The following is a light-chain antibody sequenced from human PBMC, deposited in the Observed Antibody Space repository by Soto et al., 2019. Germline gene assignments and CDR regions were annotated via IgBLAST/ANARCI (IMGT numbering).Light chain of an antibody. CDR3: QQYNIYSWT. Sequence: AIRMTQSPSSLSASTGDRVTITCRASQGISSYLAWYQQKPGKAPKLLIYAASTLQSGVPSRFSGSGSGTEFTLSINNLQPEVFATYYCQQYNIYSWTSVQVSKV. CDR1: QGISSY. CDR2: AAS. V-gene: IGKV1-8*01. J-gene: IGKJ1*01.